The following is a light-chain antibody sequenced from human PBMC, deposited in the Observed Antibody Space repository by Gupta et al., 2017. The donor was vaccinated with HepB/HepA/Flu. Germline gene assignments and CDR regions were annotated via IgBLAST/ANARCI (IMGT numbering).Light chain of an antibody. CDR1: SSNIGTYN. J-gene: IGLJ2*01. CDR2: RNN. Sequence: SVLTHPPSASGTPGHGVTFTYSGSSSNIGTYNVYWYQQVPGTAPKLLIYRNNQRPSGVPDRFSGSKSGTSASLAISGLRSEDEADYYCAAWDDSLWGLFGGGTKLTVL. V-gene: IGLV1-47*01. CDR3: AAWDDSLWGL.